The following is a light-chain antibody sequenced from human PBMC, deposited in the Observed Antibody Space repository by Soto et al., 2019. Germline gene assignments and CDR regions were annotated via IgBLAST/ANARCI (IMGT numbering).Light chain of an antibody. CDR2: KAS. J-gene: IGKJ1*01. CDR3: QQDNRYRT. Sequence: DIQMTQSPSTLSASVGDRVTITCRASQSISSWLAWYQQKPGKAPKLLVYKASSLESGVPSRFSGSGSGTEFTLTISSLQPEDFATYYCQQDNRYRTFGQGTKVEIK. CDR1: QSISSW. V-gene: IGKV1-5*03.